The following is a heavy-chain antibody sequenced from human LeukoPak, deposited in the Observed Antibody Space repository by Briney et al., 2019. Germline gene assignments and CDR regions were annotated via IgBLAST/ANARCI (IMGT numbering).Heavy chain of an antibody. V-gene: IGHV5-51*01. Sequence: GESLKISCKGSGYSFNTYWIAWVRQMPGKGLEWMGIIYPGDSDTRYSPSFQGQVTISADESISTAYLHWSSLKASGTAMYYCARQADYNILTGYFKGHLDYWGQGTLVTASS. CDR3: ARQADYNILTGYFKGHLDY. D-gene: IGHD3-9*01. J-gene: IGHJ4*02. CDR1: GYSFNTYW. CDR2: IYPGDSDT.